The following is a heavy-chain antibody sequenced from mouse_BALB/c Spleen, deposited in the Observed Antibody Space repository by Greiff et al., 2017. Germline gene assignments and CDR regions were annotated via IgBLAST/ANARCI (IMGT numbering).Heavy chain of an antibody. D-gene: IGHD2-2*01. CDR1: GDSITSGY. Sequence: EVMLVESGPSLVKPSQTLSLTCSVTGDSITSGYWNWIRKFPGNKLEYMGYISYSGSTYYNPSLKSRISITRDTSKNQYYLQLNSVTTEDTATYYCARSGYDVYYFDYGGQGTTLTVSS. V-gene: IGHV3-8*02. CDR2: ISYSGST. J-gene: IGHJ2*01. CDR3: ARSGYDVYYFDY.